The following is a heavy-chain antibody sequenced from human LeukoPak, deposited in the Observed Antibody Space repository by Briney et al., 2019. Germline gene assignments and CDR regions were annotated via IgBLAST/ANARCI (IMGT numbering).Heavy chain of an antibody. V-gene: IGHV1-18*01. D-gene: IGHD6-19*01. CDR2: ISAYNGNT. Sequence: ASVKVSCKASGYTSTSYGISWVRQAPGQGLEWMGWISAYNGNTNYAQKLQGRVTMTTDTSTSTAYMELRSLRSDDTAVYYCARDGAGSRTNDAFDIWGQGTMVTVSS. J-gene: IGHJ3*02. CDR1: GYTSTSYG. CDR3: ARDGAGSRTNDAFDI.